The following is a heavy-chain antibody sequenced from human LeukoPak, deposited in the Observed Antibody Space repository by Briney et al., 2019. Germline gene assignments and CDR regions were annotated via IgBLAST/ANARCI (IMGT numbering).Heavy chain of an antibody. CDR1: GYTFTTYG. Sequence: GASVKVSCKASGYTFTTYGISWVRQAPGQGPECMGWINPYNGNTNYAQKLQGRVTMTTDTSTSTAYMELRSLRSDDTAVYYCARELYGRFEHWGQGTLVTVSS. D-gene: IGHD2-2*02. V-gene: IGHV1-18*01. CDR3: ARELYGRFEH. J-gene: IGHJ4*02. CDR2: INPYNGNT.